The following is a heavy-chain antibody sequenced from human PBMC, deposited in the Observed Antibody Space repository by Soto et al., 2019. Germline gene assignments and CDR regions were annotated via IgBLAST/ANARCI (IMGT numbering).Heavy chain of an antibody. Sequence: QVQLQQWGAGLLQPSETLSLTCAVDGGSFSGFYWSWIRQSPGKGLEWIGEVNHVGGTYYNPSLNSRVSMSVDSSTNRFSLNLNSVTAADTAVYYCARGLIAVAPVVNWGQGTLVTVSS. CDR1: GGSFSGFY. D-gene: IGHD6-19*01. CDR2: VNHVGGT. J-gene: IGHJ4*02. CDR3: ARGLIAVAPVVN. V-gene: IGHV4-34*01.